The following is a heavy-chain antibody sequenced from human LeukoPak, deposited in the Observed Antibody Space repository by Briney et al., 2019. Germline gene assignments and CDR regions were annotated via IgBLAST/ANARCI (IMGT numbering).Heavy chain of an antibody. J-gene: IGHJ1*01. CDR2: IIPIFGTA. D-gene: IGHD3-10*01. CDR3: ARGERLLWFGEFESRQYFQH. CDR1: GGTFSSYA. V-gene: IGHV1-69*06. Sequence: ASVKVSCKASGGTFSSYAISWVRQAPGQGLEWMGGIIPIFGTANYAQKFQGRVTITADKSTSTAYMELSSLRSEDTAVYYWARGERLLWFGEFESRQYFQHWGQGTLVTVSS.